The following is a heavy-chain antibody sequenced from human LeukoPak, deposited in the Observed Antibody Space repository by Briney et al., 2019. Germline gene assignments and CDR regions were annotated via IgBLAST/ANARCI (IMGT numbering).Heavy chain of an antibody. Sequence: NSSETLSLTCAVYGGSFSGYYWSWIRQPPGKGLEWIGEINHSGSTNYNPSLKSRVTISVDTSKNQFSLKLSPVTAADTAVYYCARRTTPHDYSNYGGFYWFDPWGQGTLVTVSS. J-gene: IGHJ5*02. V-gene: IGHV4-34*01. CDR2: INHSGST. D-gene: IGHD4-4*01. CDR3: ARRTTPHDYSNYGGFYWFDP. CDR1: GGSFSGYY.